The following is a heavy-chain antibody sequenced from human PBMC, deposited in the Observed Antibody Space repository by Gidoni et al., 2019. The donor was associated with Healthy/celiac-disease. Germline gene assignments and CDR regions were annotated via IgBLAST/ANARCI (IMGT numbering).Heavy chain of an antibody. Sequence: QVQLVESGRGLVKPGGSLRLSCAASGFTFSDYYMSTIRQATGKGLEGVSYISSRGSTIYYADSVKGRFTISRDNAKNSLYLQMNSLRAEDMAVYYCARDPGATNYDSSGYLIPPHDAFDIWCQGTMVTVSS. CDR2: ISSRGSTI. D-gene: IGHD3-22*01. J-gene: IGHJ3*02. CDR1: GFTFSDYY. V-gene: IGHV3-11*01. CDR3: ARDPGATNYDSSGYLIPPHDAFDI.